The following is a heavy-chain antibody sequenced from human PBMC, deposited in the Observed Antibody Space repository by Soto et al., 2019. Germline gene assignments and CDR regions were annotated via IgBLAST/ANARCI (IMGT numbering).Heavy chain of an antibody. Sequence: SETLSLTCTVSGDSITSNSCFWAWIRQPPGKGLEWIGSIYYSGTTYYNPSLKSRVTISVDRSNSQFSLELSSVTAADTAVYYCARGLITGSQYSGGWYYFDSWGQGTQVTVSS. CDR2: IYYSGTT. D-gene: IGHD1-26*01. J-gene: IGHJ4*02. CDR1: GDSITSNSCF. CDR3: ARGLITGSQYSGGWYYFDS. V-gene: IGHV4-39*01.